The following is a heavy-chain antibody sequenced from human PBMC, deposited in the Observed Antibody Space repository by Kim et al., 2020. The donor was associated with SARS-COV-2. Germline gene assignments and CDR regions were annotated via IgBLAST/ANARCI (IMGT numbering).Heavy chain of an antibody. V-gene: IGHV3-48*02. Sequence: DSVKGRFTISRDNAKNSLYLQMNSLGDEDTAVYYCARDLSVVVTAITLHYWGQGTLVTVSS. J-gene: IGHJ4*02. CDR3: ARDLSVVVTAITLHY. D-gene: IGHD2-21*02.